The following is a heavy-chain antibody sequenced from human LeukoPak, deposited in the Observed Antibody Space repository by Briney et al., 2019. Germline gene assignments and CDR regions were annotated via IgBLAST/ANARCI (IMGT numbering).Heavy chain of an antibody. Sequence: GSLRLSCAASGFIFSRYWMYWVRQAPGKGLVWVSHINPDGTSTNYGDFVKGRFTISRDNAKNTLYLQMNSLRAEDTALYFCASLTHYNSRSFAFDIWGHGTMVTVSS. D-gene: IGHD3-22*01. CDR1: GFIFSRYW. J-gene: IGHJ3*02. V-gene: IGHV3-74*01. CDR3: ASLTHYNSRSFAFDI. CDR2: INPDGTST.